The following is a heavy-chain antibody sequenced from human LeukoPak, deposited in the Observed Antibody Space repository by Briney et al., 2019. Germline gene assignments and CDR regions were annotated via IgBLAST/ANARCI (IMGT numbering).Heavy chain of an antibody. Sequence: TSETLSLTCAVYGGSFSGYYWSWIRQPPGKGLEWIGEINHSGSTNYNPSLKSRVTISVDTSKNQFSLKLSSVTAADTAVYYCARARNYDYVWGSYRLNWFDPWGQGTLVTVSS. CDR2: INHSGST. J-gene: IGHJ5*02. CDR3: ARARNYDYVWGSYRLNWFDP. CDR1: GGSFSGYY. V-gene: IGHV4-34*01. D-gene: IGHD3-16*02.